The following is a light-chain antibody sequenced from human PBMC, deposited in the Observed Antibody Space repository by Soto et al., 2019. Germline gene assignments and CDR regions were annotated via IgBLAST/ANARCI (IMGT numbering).Light chain of an antibody. CDR3: CSYAGSSTVV. CDR1: SSDVGSYNL. Sequence: QSVLTQPGSVSGSPGQSITISCTGTSSDVGSYNLVSWYQQHPGKAPKLMIYEVSKRPSGVSNRFSGSKSGNTASLTISGLQAEDEADYYCCSYAGSSTVVFGGGTKLTVL. J-gene: IGLJ2*01. V-gene: IGLV2-23*02. CDR2: EVS.